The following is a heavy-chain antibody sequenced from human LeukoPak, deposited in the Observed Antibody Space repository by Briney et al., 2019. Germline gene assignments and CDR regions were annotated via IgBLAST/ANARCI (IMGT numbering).Heavy chain of an antibody. D-gene: IGHD2-15*01. J-gene: IGHJ6*03. CDR1: GGSISSGGYY. V-gene: IGHV4-31*03. CDR3: ARGHGGTALLKGYYYYYMDV. CDR2: IYYSGST. Sequence: SETLSLTCTVSGGSISSGGYYWSWIRQHPGKGLEWIGYIYYSGSTYYNPSLKSRVTISVDTSKNQFSLKLSSVTAADTAVYYCARGHGGTALLKGYYYYYMDVWGKGTTVTVSS.